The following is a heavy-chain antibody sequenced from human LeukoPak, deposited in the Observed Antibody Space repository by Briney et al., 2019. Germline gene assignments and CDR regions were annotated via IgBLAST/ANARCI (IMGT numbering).Heavy chain of an antibody. CDR2: TSSSSSTI. CDR1: GFTFSGYD. V-gene: IGHV3-48*04. CDR3: ARLRYYGMDV. Sequence: LAGGPLRLSCAASGFTFSGYDMSWVRQAPGKGLEWVSYTSSSSSTIYYADSVKSRFTISRDNAKNSLYLQMNSLRAEDTAVYYCARLRYYGMDVWGQGTTVTVSS. J-gene: IGHJ6*02.